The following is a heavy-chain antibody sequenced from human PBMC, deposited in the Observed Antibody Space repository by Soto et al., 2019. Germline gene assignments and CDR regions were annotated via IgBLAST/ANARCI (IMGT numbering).Heavy chain of an antibody. D-gene: IGHD4-17*01. J-gene: IGHJ6*03. CDR2: IYSGGST. CDR3: ARDNTAYCYVAV. CDR1: GFSVSSNY. Sequence: EVQLVESGGGLVQPGGSLRLSCAASGFSVSSNYMSWVRQAPGKGLEWVSVIYSGGSTYYADFVKDRFTISRDNSKNTLYLHMNNLRADDTAVYYCARDNTAYCYVAVWSKGTTVTVSS. V-gene: IGHV3-66*01.